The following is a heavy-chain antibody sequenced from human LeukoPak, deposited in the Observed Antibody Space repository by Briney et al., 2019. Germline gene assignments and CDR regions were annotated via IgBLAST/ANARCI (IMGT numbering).Heavy chain of an antibody. D-gene: IGHD2/OR15-2a*01. CDR3: ATELRYLWYVDY. V-gene: IGHV4-30-4*01. Sequence: PSETLSLTCTVSGGSISSGDYCWSWLRPPPGKGLEWIGYIYYSGSTYYNPSLKSRVTISVDTSKNQFSLKLSSVTAADTAVYYCATELRYLWYVDYWGQGTLVTVTS. CDR1: GGSISSGDYC. J-gene: IGHJ4*02. CDR2: IYYSGST.